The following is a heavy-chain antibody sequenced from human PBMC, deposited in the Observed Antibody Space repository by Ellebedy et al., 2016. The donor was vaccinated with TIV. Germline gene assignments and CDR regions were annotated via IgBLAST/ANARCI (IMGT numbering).Heavy chain of an antibody. V-gene: IGHV1-18*04. CDR3: AREARGTGGFDP. D-gene: IGHD2-8*02. J-gene: IGHJ5*02. CDR1: GYTFTSYG. Sequence: AASVKVSCKASGYTFTSYGISWVRQAPGQGLEWMGWISAYNGNTNYPQKFQGRVTMTRDTSTSTLYMQLISLRSEDTAVYYCAREARGTGGFDPWGQGTLVTVSS. CDR2: ISAYNGNT.